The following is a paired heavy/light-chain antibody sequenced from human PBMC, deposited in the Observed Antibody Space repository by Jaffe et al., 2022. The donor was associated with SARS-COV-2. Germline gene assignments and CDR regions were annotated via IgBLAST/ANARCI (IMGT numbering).Light chain of an antibody. V-gene: IGKV1-5*03. CDR1: QSISSW. CDR2: KAS. Sequence: DIQMTQSPSTLSASVGDRVTITCRASQSISSWLAWYQQKPGKAPKLLIYKASSLESGVPSRFSGSGSGTEFTVTISSLQPDDFATYYCQQYVSYPRTFGQGTKVEIK. CDR3: QQYVSYPRT. J-gene: IGKJ1*01.
Heavy chain of an antibody. Sequence: EVQLVESGGGLIQPGGSLRLSCAASGFTVSSNFMSWVRQAPGRGLEWVSIIYSGGGTYYADSVRGRFTLSRDDSKNTLYLQMNSLRAEDTAVYYCAKDRSLAAVGLNDAFDIWGQGTMLTVSS. CDR1: GFTVSSNF. CDR3: AKDRSLAAVGLNDAFDI. D-gene: IGHD6-13*01. J-gene: IGHJ3*02. CDR2: IYSGGGT. V-gene: IGHV3-53*01.